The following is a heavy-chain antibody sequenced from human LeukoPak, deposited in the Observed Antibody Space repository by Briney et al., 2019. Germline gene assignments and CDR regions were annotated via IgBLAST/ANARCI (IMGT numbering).Heavy chain of an antibody. CDR1: GFTLRNYA. CDR2: IDGSGDSI. CDR3: AKDGGGNWGSFDY. D-gene: IGHD7-27*01. J-gene: IGHJ4*02. V-gene: IGHV3-23*01. Sequence: GGSLRLSCAASGFTLRNYAMSWVRQAPGKGLEWVSAIDGSGDSIYYADSVKGRFTISRDNSKNTVYLQMNSLRADDTAIYYCAKDGGGNWGSFDYWGQGTLVTVSS.